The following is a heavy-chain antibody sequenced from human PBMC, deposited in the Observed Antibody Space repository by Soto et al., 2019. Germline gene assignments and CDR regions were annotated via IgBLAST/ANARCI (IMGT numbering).Heavy chain of an antibody. J-gene: IGHJ6*02. V-gene: IGHV4-39*01. CDR2: IYYSGST. CDR1: GGSISSSSYY. CDR3: ARHRGGYDSPPRYYYGMDV. Sequence: SETLSLTCTVSGGSISSSSYYWGWIRQPPGKGLEWIGSIYYSGSTYYNPSLKSRVTISVDTSKNQFSLKLSSVTAADTAVYYCARHRGGYDSPPRYYYGMDVWGQGTTVTVSS. D-gene: IGHD3-22*01.